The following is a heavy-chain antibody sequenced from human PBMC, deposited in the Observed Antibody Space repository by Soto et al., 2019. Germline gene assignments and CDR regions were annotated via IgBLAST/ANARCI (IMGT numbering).Heavy chain of an antibody. D-gene: IGHD5-18*01. CDR3: ARVYPSDTRYGYVGNNWFDP. CDR2: INPSGGST. Sequence: ASVKVSCKASGYTFTSYYMHWVRQAPGQGLEWMGIINPSGGSTSYAQKFQGRVTMTRDTSTSTVYMELSSLSSEDTAVYYCARVYPSDTRYGYVGNNWFDPWGQGTPVTVSS. J-gene: IGHJ5*02. CDR1: GYTFTSYY. V-gene: IGHV1-46*03.